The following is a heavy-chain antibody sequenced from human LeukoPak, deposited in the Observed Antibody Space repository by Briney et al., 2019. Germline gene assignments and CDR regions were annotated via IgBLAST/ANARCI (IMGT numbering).Heavy chain of an antibody. J-gene: IGHJ4*02. D-gene: IGHD3-3*01. CDR3: ASGPFYYFDY. Sequence: GGSLRLSCAASGFTFSSYEMNWVRQAPGKGLEWVSYISSSGSTIYYADSVKGRFTTSRDNAKNSLYLQMNSLRAEDTAVYYCASGPFYYFDYWGQGTLVTVSS. CDR1: GFTFSSYE. CDR2: ISSSGSTI. V-gene: IGHV3-48*03.